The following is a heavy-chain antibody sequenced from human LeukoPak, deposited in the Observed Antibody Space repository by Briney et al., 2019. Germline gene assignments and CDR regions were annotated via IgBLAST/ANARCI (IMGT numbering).Heavy chain of an antibody. CDR2: NSSSSSYI. Sequence: GGSLRLSCAASGFTFSSYSMNWVRQAPGKGLEWVSSNSSSSSYIYYADSVKGRFTISRDNSKNTLYLQMNSLRAEDTAVYYCAKGGPGYCSGGSCYAPHAFDIWGQGTMVTVSS. CDR1: GFTFSSYS. J-gene: IGHJ3*02. CDR3: AKGGPGYCSGGSCYAPHAFDI. V-gene: IGHV3-21*04. D-gene: IGHD2-15*01.